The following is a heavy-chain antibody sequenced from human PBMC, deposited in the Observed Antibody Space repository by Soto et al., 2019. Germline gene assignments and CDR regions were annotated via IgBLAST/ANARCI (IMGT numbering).Heavy chain of an antibody. CDR1: GGSVSSGSYY. D-gene: IGHD6-19*01. CDR2: IYYSVST. CDR3: ASYSSGWYYVIY. V-gene: IGHV4-61*01. Sequence: QVQLQESGPGLVKPSETLSLTCTVSGGSVSSGSYYWSWIRQPPGKGLEWIGYIYYSVSTNYNPSLRSRGTISVATSKNQFPRKVSSVTAADTAVYYCASYSSGWYYVIYWGQGTLVTVSS. J-gene: IGHJ4*02.